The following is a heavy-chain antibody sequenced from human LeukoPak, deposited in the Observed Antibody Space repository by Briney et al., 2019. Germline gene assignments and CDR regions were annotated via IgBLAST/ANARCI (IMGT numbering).Heavy chain of an antibody. CDR2: IYSGGST. CDR3: AREAKGDYGDYAFDY. CDR1: GSTVSSNY. Sequence: GGSLRLSCAASGSTVSSNYMSWVRQAPGKGLEWVSVIYSGGSTYYADSVKGRFTISRDNSKNTLYLQMNSLRAEDTAVYYCAREAKGDYGDYAFDYWGQGTLVTVSS. V-gene: IGHV3-66*01. D-gene: IGHD4-17*01. J-gene: IGHJ4*02.